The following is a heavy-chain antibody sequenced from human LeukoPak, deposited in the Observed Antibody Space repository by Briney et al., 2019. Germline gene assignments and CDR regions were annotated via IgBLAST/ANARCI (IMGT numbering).Heavy chain of an antibody. CDR3: AREVNYYDSSGAGYNWFDP. CDR1: GYTFTSYY. D-gene: IGHD3-22*01. J-gene: IGHJ5*02. CDR2: ISAYNGNT. V-gene: IGHV1-18*04. Sequence: GASVKVSCKASGYTFTSYYMHWVRQAPGQGLEWMGWISAYNGNTNYAQKLQGRVTMTTDTSTSTAYMELRSLRSDDTAVYYCAREVNYYDSSGAGYNWFDPWGQGTLVTVSS.